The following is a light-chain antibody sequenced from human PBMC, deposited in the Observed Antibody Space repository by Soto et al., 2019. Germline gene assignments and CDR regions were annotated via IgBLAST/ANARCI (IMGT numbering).Light chain of an antibody. CDR3: QQLNSYPPWT. CDR2: GAS. Sequence: HFIHTSSSPSAPFWDRVTITCRASRGISSNLAWYQQKPGKAPKLLIFGASTLQSGVPSRFSGSGSGTDFTLTISSLQPEDFATYYCQQLNSYPPWTFGQGTKVDIK. CDR1: RGISSN. V-gene: IGKV1-9*01. J-gene: IGKJ1*01.